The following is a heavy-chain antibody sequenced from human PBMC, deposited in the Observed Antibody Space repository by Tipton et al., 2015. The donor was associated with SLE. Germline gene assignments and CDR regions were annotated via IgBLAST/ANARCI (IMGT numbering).Heavy chain of an antibody. CDR3: AVGYCSSVSCQREYFQH. V-gene: IGHV4-38-2*02. CDR1: GYSISSGYY. D-gene: IGHD2-2*01. J-gene: IGHJ1*01. CDR2: IYHSGSI. Sequence: TLSLTCTVSGYSISSGYYWGWIRQPPGEGLEWIGTIYHSGSIYYNPSLKSRVTISVDTSKNQFSLKLNPVTAADTAVYYCAVGYCSSVSCQREYFQHWGQGTLVTVSS.